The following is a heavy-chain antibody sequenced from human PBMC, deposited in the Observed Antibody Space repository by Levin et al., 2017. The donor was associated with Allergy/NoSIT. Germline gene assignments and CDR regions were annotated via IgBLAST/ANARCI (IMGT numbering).Heavy chain of an antibody. Sequence: LSLTCAASGFTFSSYAMHWVRQAPGKGLEWVAVISYDGSNKYYADSVKGRFTISRDNSKNTLYLQMNSLRAEDTAVYYCAREGGSYSKYFDYWGQGTLVTVSS. CDR1: GFTFSSYA. CDR2: ISYDGSNK. V-gene: IGHV3-30*04. D-gene: IGHD1-26*01. CDR3: AREGGSYSKYFDY. J-gene: IGHJ4*02.